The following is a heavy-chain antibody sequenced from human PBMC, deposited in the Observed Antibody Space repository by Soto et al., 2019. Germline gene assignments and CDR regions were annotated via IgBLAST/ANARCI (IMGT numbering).Heavy chain of an antibody. CDR3: ARVGVPAAIDYYYMDV. V-gene: IGHV4-34*01. CDR2: INHSGST. CDR1: GGSFSGYY. D-gene: IGHD2-2*01. J-gene: IGHJ6*03. Sequence: NPSETLSLTCAVYGGSFSGYYWSWIRQPPGKGLEWIGEINHSGSTNYNPSLKSRVTISVDTSKNQFSLKLSSVTAADTAVYYCARVGVPAAIDYYYMDVWGKGTTVTVS.